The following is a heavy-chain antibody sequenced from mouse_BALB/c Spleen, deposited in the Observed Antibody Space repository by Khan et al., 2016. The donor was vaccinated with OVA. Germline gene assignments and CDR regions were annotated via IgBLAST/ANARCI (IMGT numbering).Heavy chain of an antibody. CDR2: ITSSGST. Sequence: EVELVESGPGLVKPSQSLSLTCTVTGYSITSDYAWNWIRQFPGNKLEWMGYITSSGSTNYNPALKSRISITRDTSKNPSFLQLNSVTTEDTATYYCARDGSRYNYAMDYWGQGTSVTVSS. CDR1: GYSITSDYA. CDR3: ARDGSRYNYAMDY. V-gene: IGHV3-2*02. J-gene: IGHJ4*01. D-gene: IGHD2-3*01.